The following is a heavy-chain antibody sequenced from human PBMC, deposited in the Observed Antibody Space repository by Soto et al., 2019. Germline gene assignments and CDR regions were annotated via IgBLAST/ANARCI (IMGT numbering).Heavy chain of an antibody. V-gene: IGHV1-18*01. CDR1: GYTFTSYG. J-gene: IGHJ4*02. CDR3: ARDLKTEEGNYVSYFDY. Sequence: QVPLVQSGAAVKKPGASVKVSCKASGYTFTSYGISWVRQAPGQGLEWMGWISAYNGNTNYAQKLQGRVTMTTDTSTSTAYRELRSLRSDDTAVYYCARDLKTEEGNYVSYFDYWGQGTLVTVSS. CDR2: ISAYNGNT. D-gene: IGHD3-16*01.